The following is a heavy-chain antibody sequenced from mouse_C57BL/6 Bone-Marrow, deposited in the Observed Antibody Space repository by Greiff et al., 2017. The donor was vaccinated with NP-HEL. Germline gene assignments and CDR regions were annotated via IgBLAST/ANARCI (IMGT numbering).Heavy chain of an antibody. V-gene: IGHV5-15*01. Sequence: EVQRVESGGGLVQPGGSLKLSCAASGFTFSDYGMAWVRQAPRKGPEWVAFISNLAYSIYYADTVTGRFTISRENAKNTLYLEMSSLRSEDTAMYYCARQVYYDYDGGYAMDYWGQGTSVTVSS. D-gene: IGHD2-4*01. CDR2: ISNLAYSI. CDR3: ARQVYYDYDGGYAMDY. J-gene: IGHJ4*01. CDR1: GFTFSDYG.